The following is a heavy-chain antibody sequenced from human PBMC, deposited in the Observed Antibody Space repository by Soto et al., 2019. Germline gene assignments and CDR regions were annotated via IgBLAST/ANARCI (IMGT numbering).Heavy chain of an antibody. CDR3: ARGWYSSSPNWFDP. Sequence: XHTLSLTCAISGDSVSSNIAAWNWIRQSPSRGLEWLGRTYYRSKWYNDYAVSVKSRITINPDTSKNQFSLQLNSVTPEDTAVYYCARGWYSSSPNWFDPWGQGTLVTGSS. D-gene: IGHD6-6*01. V-gene: IGHV6-1*01. CDR1: GDSVSSNIAA. CDR2: TYYRSKWYN. J-gene: IGHJ5*02.